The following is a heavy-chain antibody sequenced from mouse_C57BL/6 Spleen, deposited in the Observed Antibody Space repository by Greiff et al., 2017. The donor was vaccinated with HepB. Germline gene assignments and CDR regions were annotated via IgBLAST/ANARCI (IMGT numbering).Heavy chain of an antibody. CDR2: INPGSGGT. J-gene: IGHJ3*01. CDR3: ARQGWLPLAY. D-gene: IGHD2-3*01. Sequence: VQVVESGAELVRPGTSVKVSCKASGYAFTNYLIEWVKQRPGQGLEWIGVINPGSGGTNYNEKFKGKETLTADKSSSTAYMQLSSLTSEDSAVYFCARQGWLPLAYWGQGTLVTVAA. V-gene: IGHV1-54*01. CDR1: GYAFTNYL.